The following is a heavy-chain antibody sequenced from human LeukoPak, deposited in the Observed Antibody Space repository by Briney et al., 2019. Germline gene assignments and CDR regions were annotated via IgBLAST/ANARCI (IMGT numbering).Heavy chain of an antibody. CDR3: AKDGRRPYSSSSYGAFDI. V-gene: IGHV3-23*01. Sequence: PGGSLRLSCAASGFTFSSYGMSWVRQAPGKGLEWVSAISGSGGSTYYADSVKGRFTISRDNSKNTLYLQMNSLRAEDTAVYYCAKDGRRPYSSSSYGAFDIWGQGTMVTVSS. CDR2: ISGSGGST. CDR1: GFTFSSYG. D-gene: IGHD6-6*01. J-gene: IGHJ3*02.